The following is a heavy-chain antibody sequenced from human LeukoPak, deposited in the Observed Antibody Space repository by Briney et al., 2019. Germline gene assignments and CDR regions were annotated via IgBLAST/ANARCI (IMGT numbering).Heavy chain of an antibody. CDR2: ISYDGSNK. J-gene: IGHJ4*02. CDR1: EFTFSSYA. CDR3: ARDNAGYSYGLDY. D-gene: IGHD5-18*01. V-gene: IGHV3-30*14. Sequence: GGSLRLSCAASEFTFSSYAMHWVRQAPGKGLEWVAVISYDGSNKYYADSVKGRFTISRDNSKNTLYLQMNSLRAEDTAVYYCARDNAGYSYGLDYWGQGTLVTVSS.